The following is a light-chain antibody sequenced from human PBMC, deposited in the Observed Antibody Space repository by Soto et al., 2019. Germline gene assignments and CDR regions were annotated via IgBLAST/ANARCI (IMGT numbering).Light chain of an antibody. CDR1: QSISTW. Sequence: TQMTQSTSTLSNSIRDRVTITCRASQSISTWLAWYQQKPGKAPKLLIYAASTLENGVPTRFSGTGSETEFTLTVSSLQPDDSATYYCQQYNDYITLGQGTRLGIK. CDR3: QQYNDYIT. V-gene: IGKV1-5*01. J-gene: IGKJ5*01. CDR2: AAS.